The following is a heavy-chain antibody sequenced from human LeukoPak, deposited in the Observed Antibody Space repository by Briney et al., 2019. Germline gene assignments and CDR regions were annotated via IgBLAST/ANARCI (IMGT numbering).Heavy chain of an antibody. D-gene: IGHD6-6*01. J-gene: IGHJ4*02. Sequence: PSETLSLTCTVSGGSISSHYWSWIRQPPGKGLEWIGYIYYSGSTNYNPSLKSRVTISVDTSKNQFSLELSSVTAADTAVYYCARRKYSSSSAFDYWGQGTLVTVSS. CDR3: ARRKYSSSSAFDY. CDR1: GGSISSHY. CDR2: IYYSGST. V-gene: IGHV4-59*11.